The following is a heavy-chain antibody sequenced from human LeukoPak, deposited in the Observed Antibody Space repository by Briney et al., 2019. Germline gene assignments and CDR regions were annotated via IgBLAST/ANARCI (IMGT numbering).Heavy chain of an antibody. CDR3: ARDLFGANWGYYYYYMDV. V-gene: IGHV4-59*01. Sequence: SETLSLTCTVSGGSISSYYWSWIRQPPGKGLEWIGYIYYSGSTNYNPSLKSRVTISVDTSKNQFSLKLGSVTAADTAVYYCARDLFGANWGYYYYYMDVWGKGTTVTVSS. CDR1: GGSISSYY. D-gene: IGHD7-27*01. J-gene: IGHJ6*03. CDR2: IYYSGST.